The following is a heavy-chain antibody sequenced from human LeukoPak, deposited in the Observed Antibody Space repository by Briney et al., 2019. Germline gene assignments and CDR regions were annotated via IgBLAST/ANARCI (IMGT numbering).Heavy chain of an antibody. D-gene: IGHD3-22*01. CDR1: GGTFGSYA. CDR2: IIPIFGTA. J-gene: IGHJ3*02. Sequence: SVKVSCKASGGTFGSYAISWVRQAPGQGLEWMGRIIPIFGTANYAQKFQGRVTITTDESTSTAYMELSSLRSEDTAAYYCARDDQAYDSSGYRAFDIWGQGTMVTVSS. V-gene: IGHV1-69*05. CDR3: ARDDQAYDSSGYRAFDI.